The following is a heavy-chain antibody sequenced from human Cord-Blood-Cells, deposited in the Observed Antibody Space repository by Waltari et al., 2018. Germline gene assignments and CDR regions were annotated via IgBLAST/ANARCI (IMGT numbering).Heavy chain of an antibody. Sequence: QVQLQQWGAGLLKPSETLSLTCAVYGGSLSGYYWSWIRQPPGKGLEWIGEINHSGSTNNNPSLKSRVTISVDTSKNQFSLKLSSVTAADTAVYYCARQLGNWGQGTLVTVSS. CDR2: INHSGST. D-gene: IGHD1-1*01. V-gene: IGHV4-34*01. CDR3: ARQLGN. J-gene: IGHJ4*02. CDR1: GGSLSGYY.